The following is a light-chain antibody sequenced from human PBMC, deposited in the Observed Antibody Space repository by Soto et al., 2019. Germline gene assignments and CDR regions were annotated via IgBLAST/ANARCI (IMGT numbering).Light chain of an antibody. J-gene: IGLJ2*01. V-gene: IGLV2-8*01. Sequence: QSALTQPPSASGSPGQSVTISCTRTSSDVGGYNYVSWYQQHPGKAPKLMIYEVSKRPSGVPDRFSGSKSGNTASLTVSGLQAEDEADYYCSSYAGSNNFERVFGGGTKLTVL. CDR3: SSYAGSNNFERV. CDR2: EVS. CDR1: SSDVGGYNY.